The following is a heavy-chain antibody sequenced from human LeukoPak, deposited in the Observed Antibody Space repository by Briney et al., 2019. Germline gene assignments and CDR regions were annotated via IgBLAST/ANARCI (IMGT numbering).Heavy chain of an antibody. D-gene: IGHD5-12*01. CDR3: ARDTGGYDSSYFDSFYMDV. CDR1: GGSISSGSYY. CDR2: FYTGGST. V-gene: IGHV4-61*02. J-gene: IGHJ6*03. Sequence: SETLSLTCTVSGGSISSGSYYWSWIRQPAGKGLEWIGRFYTGGSTNYNPSLKSRVTISLDTSKNQFSLRLTSVTAADTAVYYCARDTGGYDSSYFDSFYMDVWGKGTTVTISS.